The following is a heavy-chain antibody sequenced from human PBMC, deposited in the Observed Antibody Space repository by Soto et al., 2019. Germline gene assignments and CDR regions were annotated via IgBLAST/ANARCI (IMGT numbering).Heavy chain of an antibody. V-gene: IGHV4-59*01. D-gene: IGHD2-15*01. J-gene: IGHJ4*02. CDR2: IYYSGTT. Sequence: PSETLSLTCTVSGGSISSYFLSWIRQTPGKGLEWIGNIYYSGTTNYNPSLKSRVTISVDTSRNQFFLNLSSVTAADTAVYYCARDAHGYCSGGSCYVYWGQGTLVTVSS. CDR3: ARDAHGYCSGGSCYVY. CDR1: GGSISSYF.